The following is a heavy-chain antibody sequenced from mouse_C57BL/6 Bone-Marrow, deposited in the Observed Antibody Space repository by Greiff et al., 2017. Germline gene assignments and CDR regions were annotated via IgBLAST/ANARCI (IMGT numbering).Heavy chain of an antibody. CDR2: INPNNVGT. J-gene: IGHJ3*01. CDR3: ASYWDYECDGGTSWFAD. D-gene: IGHD2-4*01. V-gene: IGHV1-18*01. CDR1: GYTFTAYN. Sequence: VQLKESGPELVKPGASVKIPCKASGYTFTAYNMDWVKQSHGKSLEWIGDINPNNVGTIYNQKFTGKATLTVDTSSRTPYTDLRSLTSEDTAVYYGASYWDYECDGGTSWFADWGPGTLVTVSA.